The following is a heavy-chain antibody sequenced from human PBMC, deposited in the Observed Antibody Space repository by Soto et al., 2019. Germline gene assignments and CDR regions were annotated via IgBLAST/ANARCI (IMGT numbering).Heavy chain of an antibody. Sequence: ASVKVSCKASGYTFTSYYMHWVRQAPGQGLEWMGWISAYNGNTNYAQKLQGRVTMTTDTSTSTAYMELRSLRSDDTAVYYCARKGTPYGSGSYPFDYWGQGTLVTVSS. CDR3: ARKGTPYGSGSYPFDY. V-gene: IGHV1-18*04. J-gene: IGHJ4*02. D-gene: IGHD3-10*01. CDR2: ISAYNGNT. CDR1: GYTFTSYY.